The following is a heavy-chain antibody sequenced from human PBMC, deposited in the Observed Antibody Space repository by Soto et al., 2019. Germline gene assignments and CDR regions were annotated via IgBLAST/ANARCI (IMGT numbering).Heavy chain of an antibody. CDR2: ISYDGSNK. J-gene: IGHJ6*02. CDR1: GVTFSSYA. Sequence: AVGSLRLSCAASGVTFSSYAMHWVRQAPGKGLKWVAVISYDGSNKYYADYVKGRFTISRGNSKNTLYLQMNSLRAEDTAVYYCARDRRGPAASYGMDVWGQGSTVTVSS. CDR3: ARDRRGPAASYGMDV. V-gene: IGHV3-30-3*01. D-gene: IGHD2-2*01.